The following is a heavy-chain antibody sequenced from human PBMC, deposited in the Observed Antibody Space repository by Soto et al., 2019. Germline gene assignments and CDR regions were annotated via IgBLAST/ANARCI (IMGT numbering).Heavy chain of an antibody. D-gene: IGHD4-17*01. Sequence: QVQLVQSGAEVKKPGASVKVSCKASGYTFTSYAMHWVRQAPGQRLEWMGWINAGNGNTKYSQKFQGRVTITSDTSASTAYMELSSLRSEDTAVYSCARTVGYYYGMDVWGQGTTVTVSS. V-gene: IGHV1-3*01. CDR3: ARTVGYYYGMDV. CDR2: INAGNGNT. J-gene: IGHJ6*02. CDR1: GYTFTSYA.